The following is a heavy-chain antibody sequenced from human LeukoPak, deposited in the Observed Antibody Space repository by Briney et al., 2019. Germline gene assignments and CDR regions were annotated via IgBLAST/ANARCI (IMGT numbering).Heavy chain of an antibody. CDR1: GGSINSYY. V-gene: IGHV4-59*08. CDR3: ARRTSRGTSGWYRVFDY. D-gene: IGHD6-19*01. J-gene: IGHJ4*02. Sequence: PSETLSLTCTVSGGSINSYYWSWFRQPPGKGLEWIGYIYYSGNTYYNPSLKSRVTISVDTSKNQFSLKLSSVTAADTAVYYCARRTSRGTSGWYRVFDYWGQGTLVTVSS. CDR2: IYYSGNT.